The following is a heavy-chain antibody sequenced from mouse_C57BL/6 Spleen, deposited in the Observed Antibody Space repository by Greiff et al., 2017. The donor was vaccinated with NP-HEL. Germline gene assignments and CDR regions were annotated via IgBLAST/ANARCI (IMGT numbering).Heavy chain of an antibody. J-gene: IGHJ1*03. Sequence: EVQRVESGEGLVKPGGSLKLSCAASGFTFSSYAMSWVRQTPEKRLEWVAYISSGGDYIYYADTVKGRFTISRDNARNTLYLQMSSLKSEDTAMYYCTRDPLYYGSSYWYFDVWGTGTTVTVSS. V-gene: IGHV5-9-1*02. CDR1: GFTFSSYA. D-gene: IGHD1-1*01. CDR2: ISSGGDYI. CDR3: TRDPLYYGSSYWYFDV.